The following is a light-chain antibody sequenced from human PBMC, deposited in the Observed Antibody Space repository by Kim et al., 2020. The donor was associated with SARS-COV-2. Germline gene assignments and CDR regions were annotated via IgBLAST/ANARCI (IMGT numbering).Light chain of an antibody. CDR2: DTN. J-gene: IGLJ3*02. CDR3: GTWDSSLSVVL. Sequence: QSVLTQPPSVSAAPGQRVTISCSGSSSNIGKNYVSWYQQVPGRAPKLLIFDTNKRPSEIPDRFSGSKSDTSATLDITELQTGDEADYYCGTWDSSLSVVLFGGGTKLTVL. V-gene: IGLV1-51*01. CDR1: SSNIGKNY.